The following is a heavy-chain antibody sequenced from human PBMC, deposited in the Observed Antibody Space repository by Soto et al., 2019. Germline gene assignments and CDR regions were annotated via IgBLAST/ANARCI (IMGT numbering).Heavy chain of an antibody. J-gene: IGHJ4*02. CDR3: AKDRVLRFLEWLFHY. D-gene: IGHD3-3*01. CDR1: GFTFSSYA. Sequence: GGSLRLSCAASGFTFSSYAMSWIRQAPGKGLEWVSAISGSGGSTYYADSVKGRFTISRDNSKNTLYLQMNSLRAEDTAVYYCAKDRVLRFLEWLFHYWGQGTLVTVYS. V-gene: IGHV3-23*01. CDR2: ISGSGGST.